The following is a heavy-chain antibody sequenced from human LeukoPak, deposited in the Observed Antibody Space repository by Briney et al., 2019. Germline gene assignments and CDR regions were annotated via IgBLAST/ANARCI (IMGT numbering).Heavy chain of an antibody. CDR1: GGTFSSYA. CDR3: ASSGGNSVHYFDY. J-gene: IGHJ4*02. D-gene: IGHD4-23*01. Sequence: SVKVSCKSSGGTFSSYAISWVRQAPGQGLEWMGGIIPIFGTASYAQKFQGRVTITADESTSTAYMELSSLRSEDTAVYYCASSGGNSVHYFDYWGQGTLVTVSS. V-gene: IGHV1-69*13. CDR2: IIPIFGTA.